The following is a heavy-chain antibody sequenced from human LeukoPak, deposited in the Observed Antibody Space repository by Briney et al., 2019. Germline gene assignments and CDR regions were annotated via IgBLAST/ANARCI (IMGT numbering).Heavy chain of an antibody. J-gene: IGHJ6*03. Sequence: GGSLRLSCAASGFTVSSNYMSWVRQAPGKGLEWVSVIYSGGSTYYADSVKGRFTISRKNSKNTLYLQMNSLRAEDTAVYYCARDSSHSNSHYGYYYYMDVWGKGTTVTVSS. CDR3: ARDSSHSNSHYGYYYYMDV. CDR2: IYSGGST. CDR1: GFTVSSNY. V-gene: IGHV3-53*04. D-gene: IGHD4-17*01.